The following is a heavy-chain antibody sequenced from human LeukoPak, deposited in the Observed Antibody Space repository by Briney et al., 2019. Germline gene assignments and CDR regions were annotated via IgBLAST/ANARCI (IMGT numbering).Heavy chain of an antibody. CDR1: GFTFSSYG. V-gene: IGHV3-23*01. J-gene: IGHJ4*02. CDR3: AKNSGYYDSSGYVY. Sequence: PGGSLRLSCAASGFTFSSYGMSWVRQAPGKGLEWVSAISGSGGSTYYADSVKGRFTISRDNSKNTLYLQMNSLRAEDTAVYYCAKNSGYYDSSGYVYWGQGTLVTVSS. CDR2: ISGSGGST. D-gene: IGHD3-22*01.